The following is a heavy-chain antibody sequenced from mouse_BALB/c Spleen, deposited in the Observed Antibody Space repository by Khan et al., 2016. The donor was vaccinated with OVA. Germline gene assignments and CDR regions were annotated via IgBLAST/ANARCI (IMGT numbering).Heavy chain of an antibody. CDR3: ARPAYDGYYDY. CDR2: ISTYSGNT. J-gene: IGHJ2*01. D-gene: IGHD2-3*01. V-gene: IGHV1S137*01. Sequence: QVQLQQSGPELVRPGVSVKISCKGSGYTFTDYAMYWVKQSHAKSLEWIGLISTYSGNTNYNQKFKGKVTMTVDKSSSAAYMELARLTSEDSAIYSCARPAYDGYYDYWGQGTTLTVSS. CDR1: GYTFTDYA.